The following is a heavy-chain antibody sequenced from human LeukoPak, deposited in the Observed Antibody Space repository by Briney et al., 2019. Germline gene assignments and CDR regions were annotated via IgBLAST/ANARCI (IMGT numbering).Heavy chain of an antibody. V-gene: IGHV3-23*01. CDR1: GFTLTSYT. CDR3: AKVPTYLNILTGFPFDI. Sequence: GGSLRLSCAASGFTLTSYTMSWVRQAPGKGLEWVSSLRGAERTPYYAESVKGRFTISRDNSENTLYLQMNSLRAEDTALYYSAKVPTYLNILTGFPFDIWGQGTMVTVSS. CDR2: LRGAERTP. D-gene: IGHD3-9*01. J-gene: IGHJ3*02.